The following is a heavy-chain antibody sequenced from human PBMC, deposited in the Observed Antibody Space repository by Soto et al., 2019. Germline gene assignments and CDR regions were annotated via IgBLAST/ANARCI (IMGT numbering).Heavy chain of an antibody. D-gene: IGHD2-8*01. J-gene: IGHJ3*02. V-gene: IGHV3-23*01. CDR3: AKGLGVGYCTNGVCYTRVAFDI. Sequence: GGSLRLSCAASGFTFSSYAMSWVRQAPGKGLEWVSAISGSGGSTYYADSVKGRFTISRDNSKNTLYLQMNSLRAEDTAVYYCAKGLGVGYCTNGVCYTRVAFDIWGQGTMVTVSS. CDR1: GFTFSSYA. CDR2: ISGSGGST.